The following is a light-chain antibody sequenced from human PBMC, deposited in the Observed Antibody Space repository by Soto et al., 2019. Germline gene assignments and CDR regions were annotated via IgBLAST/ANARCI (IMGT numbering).Light chain of an antibody. Sequence: DIQMTQSPSSLSTSVGDRVTITCRTSQSISNYLNWYQQKPGKVPKLLIYAASRLQSGVPSRFSASGSGTDFTLTMSSLQPEDFATYYCQQSYITPWTFGQGTKVEIK. CDR1: QSISNY. J-gene: IGKJ1*01. CDR2: AAS. V-gene: IGKV1-39*01. CDR3: QQSYITPWT.